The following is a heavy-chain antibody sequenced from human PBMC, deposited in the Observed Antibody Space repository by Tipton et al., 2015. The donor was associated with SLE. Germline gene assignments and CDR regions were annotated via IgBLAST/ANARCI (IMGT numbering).Heavy chain of an antibody. Sequence: TLSLTCTVSGGSISSHYWTWIRQPAGKGLEWIGRIYPTGSAAYNPPLKSRVTMSLDTSKNEFSLKVTSVTAADTAIYYCARESVGAAALDFWGQGTQVTVSS. CDR3: ARESVGAAALDF. CDR1: GGSISSHY. D-gene: IGHD6-25*01. V-gene: IGHV4-4*07. CDR2: IYPTGSA. J-gene: IGHJ4*02.